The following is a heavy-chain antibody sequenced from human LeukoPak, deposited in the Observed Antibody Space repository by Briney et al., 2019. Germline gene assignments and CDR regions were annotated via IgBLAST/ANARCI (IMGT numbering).Heavy chain of an antibody. D-gene: IGHD4-11*01. CDR3: ARVVYSNYESGLDY. Sequence: GGSLRLSCAASGFTFSSYSMNWVRQAPGKGLEWVLSISSSSSYIYYADSVKGRFTISRDNAKNSLYLQMNSLRAEDTAVYYCARVVYSNYESGLDYWGQGTLVTVSS. V-gene: IGHV3-21*01. CDR2: ISSSSSYI. CDR1: GFTFSSYS. J-gene: IGHJ4*02.